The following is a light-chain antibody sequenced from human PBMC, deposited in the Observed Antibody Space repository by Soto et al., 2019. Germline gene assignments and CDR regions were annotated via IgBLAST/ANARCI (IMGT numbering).Light chain of an antibody. CDR2: AAS. Sequence: EIVLTQSPATLSVSPGERATLSCRASQSVSSNLAWYQHKPGQAPRLLIYAASTSATGIPARFSGSGSGTDFTLTISSLQSEDFAVYYCHQYHHWPPSFTFGPGTKVDIK. J-gene: IGKJ3*01. V-gene: IGKV3-15*01. CDR1: QSVSSN. CDR3: HQYHHWPPSFT.